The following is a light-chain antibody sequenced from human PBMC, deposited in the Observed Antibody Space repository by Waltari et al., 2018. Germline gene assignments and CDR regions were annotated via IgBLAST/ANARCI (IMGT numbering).Light chain of an antibody. CDR3: MQSIQLPWT. CDR1: QSLLHSDERTY. CDR2: EVS. V-gene: IGKV2D-29*01. Sequence: DIVMTQTPLSLSVTPGQPASISCKSTQSLLHSDERTYLYWYLQKPGQPPQLLIYEVSSRVSGVTARFGGSGSGTDCTLKISRVEAEDVGIYYCMQSIQLPWTFGQGTKVEIK. J-gene: IGKJ1*01.